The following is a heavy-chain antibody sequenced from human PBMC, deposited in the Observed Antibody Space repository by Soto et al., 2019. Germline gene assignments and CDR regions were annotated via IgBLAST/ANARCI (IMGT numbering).Heavy chain of an antibody. CDR2: INHSGST. Sequence: SETLCLTCAVYGGSFSGYYWSWIRQPPGKGLEWIGEINHSGSTNYNPSLKSRVTISVDTSKNQFSLKLSSVTAADTAVYYCARAYCSGGSCYRDYYYMDVWGKGTTVTVSS. J-gene: IGHJ6*03. CDR3: ARAYCSGGSCYRDYYYMDV. V-gene: IGHV4-34*01. D-gene: IGHD2-15*01. CDR1: GGSFSGYY.